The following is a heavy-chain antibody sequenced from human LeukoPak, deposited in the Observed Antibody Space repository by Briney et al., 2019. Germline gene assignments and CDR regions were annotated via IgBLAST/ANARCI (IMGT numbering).Heavy chain of an antibody. CDR1: GYTFTSYG. J-gene: IGHJ6*03. CDR3: ARGHYDSSGYYYGNYHYYYMDV. V-gene: IGHV1-18*01. Sequence: ASVKVSYKASGYTFTSYGISWVRQAPGQGLEWMGWISAYNGNTNYAQKLQGRVTMTTDTSTSTAYMELRSLRSDDTAVYYCARGHYDSSGYYYGNYHYYYMDVWGKGTTVTVSS. D-gene: IGHD3-22*01. CDR2: ISAYNGNT.